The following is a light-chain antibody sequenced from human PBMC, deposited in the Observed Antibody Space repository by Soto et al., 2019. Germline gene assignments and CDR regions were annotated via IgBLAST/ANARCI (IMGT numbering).Light chain of an antibody. Sequence: QSVLTQPASVSGSPGQSITISCTGTSSDVGGYDYVSWFQQHPGKAPRLMIYEVTNRPSGVSNRFSGSKSGNTASLIISGLQAEDEAHYYCSSSTSSKSVVFGGGTKLTVL. J-gene: IGLJ2*01. CDR3: SSSTSSKSVV. CDR2: EVT. V-gene: IGLV2-14*01. CDR1: SSDVGGYDY.